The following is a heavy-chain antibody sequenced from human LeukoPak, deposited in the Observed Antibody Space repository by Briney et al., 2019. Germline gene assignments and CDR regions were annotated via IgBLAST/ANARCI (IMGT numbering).Heavy chain of an antibody. CDR2: IKSKTDGGKT. D-gene: IGHD4-17*01. V-gene: IGHV3-15*01. Sequence: GGSLRLSCATSGFSFTNARMSWVRQAPGKGLEWLGRIKSKTDGGKTDYAAPVKGRFTISRDDSKNTLYLQMNSLKTEDTAVYYCTTDIVYGDYAGYWGQGTLVTVSS. J-gene: IGHJ4*02. CDR3: TTDIVYGDYAGY. CDR1: GFSFTNAR.